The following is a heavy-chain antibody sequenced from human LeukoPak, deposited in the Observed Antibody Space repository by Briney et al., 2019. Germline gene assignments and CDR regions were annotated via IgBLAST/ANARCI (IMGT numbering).Heavy chain of an antibody. D-gene: IGHD3-22*01. CDR3: ATGVSRGQYYYDSSGS. J-gene: IGHJ4*02. CDR2: ISGSGGST. CDR1: GFTFSSYA. Sequence: GGSLRLSCAASGFTFSSYAMSWVRQAPGKGLEWVSAISGSGGSTYYADSVKGRFTISRDNSKNTLYLQMNSLRAEDTAVYYCATGVSRGQYYYDSSGSGGQGTLVTVSS. V-gene: IGHV3-23*01.